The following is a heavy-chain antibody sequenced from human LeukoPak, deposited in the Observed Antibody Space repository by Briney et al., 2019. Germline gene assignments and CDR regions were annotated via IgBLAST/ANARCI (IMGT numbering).Heavy chain of an antibody. CDR2: ISWNSGYI. CDR3: AKVRGTYSSGYFFDY. J-gene: IGHJ4*02. CDR1: GFTLDNYA. D-gene: IGHD6-19*01. V-gene: IGHV3-9*01. Sequence: GRSLRLSCAASGFTLDNYAMHWVRQAPGKGLEWLSIISWNSGYIGYADSVKGRFTISRDNAKKSLDLQMNSLRAEDTAFYYCAKVRGTYSSGYFFDYWGKGTLVTVSS.